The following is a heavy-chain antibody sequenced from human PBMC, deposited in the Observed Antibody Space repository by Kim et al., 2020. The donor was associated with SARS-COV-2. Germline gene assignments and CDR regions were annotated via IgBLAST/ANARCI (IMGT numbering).Heavy chain of an antibody. CDR2: IIPIFGTA. J-gene: IGHJ5*02. V-gene: IGHV1-69*13. D-gene: IGHD4-17*01. Sequence: SVKVSCKASGGTFSSYAISWVRQAPGQGLEWMGGIIPIFGTANYAQKFQGRVTITADESTSTAYMELSSLRSEDTAVYYCATTPPLATVTYNWFDPWGQGTLVTVSS. CDR1: GGTFSSYA. CDR3: ATTPPLATVTYNWFDP.